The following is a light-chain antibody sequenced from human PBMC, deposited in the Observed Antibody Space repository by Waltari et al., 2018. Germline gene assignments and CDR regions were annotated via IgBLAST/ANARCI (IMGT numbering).Light chain of an antibody. CDR2: GAP. CDR3: QQYDGIVLT. CDR1: QILSNIY. J-gene: IGKJ4*01. V-gene: IGKV3-20*01. Sequence: EIVLTQSPGILSLSPGEGATLSCRASQILSNIYLSWYQQKPGPPPRLLIFGAPNRATGIQDRFSGSGSGKDITLTISRLEPEDFAVYYCQQYDGIVLTFGGGTKVEI.